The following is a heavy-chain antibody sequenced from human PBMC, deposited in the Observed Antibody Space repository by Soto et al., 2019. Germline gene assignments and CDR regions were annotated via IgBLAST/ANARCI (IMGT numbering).Heavy chain of an antibody. CDR3: VKPKEHFYDSSPGET. V-gene: IGHV3-30*18. J-gene: IGHJ5*02. D-gene: IGHD3-22*01. CDR1: GFTFSSYA. CDR2: ISFDGNNK. Sequence: GGSLRLSCAASGFTFSSYAMSWVRQAPGKGLEWVAIISFDGNNKYYSDSVKGRFTISRDNSKNMVFLQMNSLRPEDTAVYYCVKPKEHFYDSSPGETWGQGTPVTVSS.